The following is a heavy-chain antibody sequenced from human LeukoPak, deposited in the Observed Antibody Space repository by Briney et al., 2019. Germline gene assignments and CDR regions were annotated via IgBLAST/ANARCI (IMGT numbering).Heavy chain of an antibody. J-gene: IGHJ4*02. CDR3: ARHPSITMVRGVT. Sequence: SETLSLTCTVSGGSISSYYWSWIRQPPGKGLEWIGYIYYSGGTNYNPSLKSRVTISLDTPKNQFSLKLSSVTAADTAVYYCARHPSITMVRGVTWGQGTLVTVSS. V-gene: IGHV4-59*01. D-gene: IGHD3-10*01. CDR2: IYYSGGT. CDR1: GGSISSYY.